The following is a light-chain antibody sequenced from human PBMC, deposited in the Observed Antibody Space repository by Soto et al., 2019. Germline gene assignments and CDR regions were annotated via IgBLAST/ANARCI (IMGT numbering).Light chain of an antibody. CDR2: GTS. Sequence: TQSPATLSVSPGERATLSCRASQSIYTNLAWYYQRPGQSPRLLIYGTSTRATGVPARFSGSRSGTEFTLTISGLQAEDFAVYYCQQYNSWPQTFGQGTKVEIK. V-gene: IGKV3-15*01. CDR1: QSIYTN. J-gene: IGKJ1*01. CDR3: QQYNSWPQT.